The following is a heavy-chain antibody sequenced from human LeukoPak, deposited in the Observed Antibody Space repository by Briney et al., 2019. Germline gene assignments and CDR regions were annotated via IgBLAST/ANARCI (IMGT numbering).Heavy chain of an antibody. V-gene: IGHV6-1*01. D-gene: IGHD6-6*01. CDR2: TYYRSKWYN. Sequence: SQTLSLTCVISGDSVSSNSAAWNWIRQSPSRGLEWLGRTYYRSKWYNDYAVSVKSRITINADTSKNQFSLQLNSVTPEDTAVYYCVNTFLSSSSYHYYMDVWGKGTTVTVSS. CDR1: GDSVSSNSAA. CDR3: VNTFLSSSSYHYYMDV. J-gene: IGHJ6*03.